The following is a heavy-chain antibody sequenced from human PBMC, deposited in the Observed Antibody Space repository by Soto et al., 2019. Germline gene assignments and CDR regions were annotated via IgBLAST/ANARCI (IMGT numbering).Heavy chain of an antibody. CDR1: GGTFSSYA. J-gene: IGHJ3*02. CDR3: AREQTRDGYKYDAFDI. D-gene: IGHD5-12*01. CDR2: IIPIFGTA. V-gene: IGHV1-69*01. Sequence: QVQLVQSGAEVKKPGSSVKVSCKASGGTFSSYAISWVRQAPGQGLEWMGGIIPIFGTANYAQKFQGRVTITADESTSTAYMELSSLISEDTAVYYCAREQTRDGYKYDAFDIWGQGTMVTVSS.